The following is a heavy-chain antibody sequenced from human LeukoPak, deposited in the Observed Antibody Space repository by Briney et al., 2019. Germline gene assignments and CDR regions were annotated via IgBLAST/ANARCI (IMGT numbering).Heavy chain of an antibody. CDR3: AKDKISMIRGVILRDAFDI. J-gene: IGHJ3*02. D-gene: IGHD3-10*01. V-gene: IGHV3-30*18. Sequence: GGSLRLSCAASGFTFSSYSMNWVRQAPGKGLGWVAVISYDGSDKYYADSVKGRFTISRDNSKTTLYMQMNSLRAEDTAVYYCAKDKISMIRGVILRDAFDIWGQGTMVTVSS. CDR2: ISYDGSDK. CDR1: GFTFSSYS.